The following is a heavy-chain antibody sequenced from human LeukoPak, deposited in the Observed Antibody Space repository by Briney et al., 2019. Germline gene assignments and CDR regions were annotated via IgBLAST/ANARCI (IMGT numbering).Heavy chain of an antibody. V-gene: IGHV4-34*01. CDR2: INHSGST. J-gene: IGHJ4*02. CDR1: GGSFSGYY. Sequence: SETLSLTCAAYGGSFSGYYWSWIRQPPGKGLEWIGEINHSGSTNYNPSLKSRVTISVDTSKNQFSLKLSSVTAADTAVYYCARATMVRGVIGYWGQGTLVTVSS. D-gene: IGHD3-10*01. CDR3: ARATMVRGVIGY.